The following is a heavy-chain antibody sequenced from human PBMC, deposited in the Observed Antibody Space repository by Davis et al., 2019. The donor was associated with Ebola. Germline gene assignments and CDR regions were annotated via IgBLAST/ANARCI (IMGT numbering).Heavy chain of an antibody. CDR1: GYSFTSYW. Sequence: KVSCKGSGYSFTSYWIAWVRQIPGKGLEWMGIIYPGDSDTRYSPYFQGQVNISADKSTSTDYLQWSSLKASDTAMFYCARLGYCSGGSCTNWFEPWGQGTLVTVSS. CDR3: ARLGYCSGGSCTNWFEP. J-gene: IGHJ5*02. CDR2: IYPGDSDT. D-gene: IGHD2-15*01. V-gene: IGHV5-51*01.